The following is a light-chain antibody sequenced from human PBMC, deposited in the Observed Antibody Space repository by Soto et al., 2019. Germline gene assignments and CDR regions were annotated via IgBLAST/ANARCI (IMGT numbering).Light chain of an antibody. CDR3: QQYGTPHT. CDR2: DAS. V-gene: IGKV3-20*01. J-gene: IGKJ2*01. CDR1: QTVNNNY. Sequence: EIVLTQSPGTLSLSPGERATLACRASQTVNNNYLAWVQQKPGQAPRLLIYDASRRANGIPDRFSGSGSGTDFTLTISRLEPEDFAVYYCQQYGTPHTFGQETKLEIK.